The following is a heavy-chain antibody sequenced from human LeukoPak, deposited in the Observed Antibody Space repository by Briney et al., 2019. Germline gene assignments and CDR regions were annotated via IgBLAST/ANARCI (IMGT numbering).Heavy chain of an antibody. Sequence: ASVKVSCKASGYTFTSYYMHWVRQAPGQGLEWMGIINPSGGSTSYAQKFQGRVTMTRDMSTSTVYMELSSLRSEDTAVYYCARGGLPTYYYGSGSYGWFDPWGQGTLVTVSS. V-gene: IGHV1-46*01. J-gene: IGHJ5*02. D-gene: IGHD3-10*01. CDR2: INPSGGST. CDR1: GYTFTSYY. CDR3: ARGGLPTYYYGSGSYGWFDP.